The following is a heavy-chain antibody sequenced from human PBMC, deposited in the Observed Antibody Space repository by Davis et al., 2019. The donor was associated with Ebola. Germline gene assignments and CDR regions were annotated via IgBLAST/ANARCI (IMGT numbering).Heavy chain of an antibody. J-gene: IGHJ4*02. V-gene: IGHV6-1*01. Sequence: PSETLSLTCAISGDSVSINSAGWNWIRQSPSRGLEWLGRTYFNSKYYSDYAVSVRGRITINADPSKNQFSLQLNSVTPEDTAVYYCARGWLRSGFDSWGQGAPVTVSS. CDR3: ARGWLRSGFDS. CDR2: TYFNSKYYS. D-gene: IGHD5-12*01. CDR1: GDSVSINSAG.